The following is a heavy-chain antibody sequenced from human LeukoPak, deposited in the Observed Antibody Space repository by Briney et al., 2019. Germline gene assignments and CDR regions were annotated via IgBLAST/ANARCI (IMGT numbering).Heavy chain of an antibody. D-gene: IGHD6-19*01. J-gene: IGHJ3*02. Sequence: KPSETLSLTCTVSGGSISSGSYYWSWIRQPAGKGLEWIGRIYTSGSTNYSPSLKSRVTISVDTSKNQFSLKLSSVTTADTAVYYCARVPYSSGWYGGAFDIWGQGTMVTVSS. V-gene: IGHV4-61*02. CDR3: ARVPYSSGWYGGAFDI. CDR2: IYTSGST. CDR1: GGSISSGSYY.